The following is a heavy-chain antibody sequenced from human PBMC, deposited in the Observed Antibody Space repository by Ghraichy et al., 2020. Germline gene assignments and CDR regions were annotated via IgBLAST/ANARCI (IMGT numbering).Heavy chain of an antibody. CDR2: ISDSGGST. Sequence: GGSLRLSCAASGFTFSRYAMNWVRQAPGQGPEWVSGISDSGGSTYYADSVKGRFTISRDNSKNTLYLQMNSLRAEDTAAYYCAKDLRFFWRGYFGTFGIWGQGTMVTVSS. V-gene: IGHV3-23*01. J-gene: IGHJ3*02. CDR3: AKDLRFFWRGYFGTFGI. CDR1: GFTFSRYA. D-gene: IGHD3-3*01.